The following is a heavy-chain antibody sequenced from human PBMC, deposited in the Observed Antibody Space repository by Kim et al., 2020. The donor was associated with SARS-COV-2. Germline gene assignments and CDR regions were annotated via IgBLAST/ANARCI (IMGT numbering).Heavy chain of an antibody. D-gene: IGHD2-2*01. CDR2: GGST. V-gene: IGHV3-23*01. Sequence: GGSTDYADPVKGRVTISRDNSKNTLCLQMNGLRAEDTAVYYCGQLLYFDYWGQGTLVTVSS. CDR3: GQLLYFDY. J-gene: IGHJ4*02.